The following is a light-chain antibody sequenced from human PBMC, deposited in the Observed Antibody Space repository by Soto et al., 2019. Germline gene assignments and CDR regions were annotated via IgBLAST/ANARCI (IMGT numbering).Light chain of an antibody. J-gene: IGKJ1*01. V-gene: IGKV3-20*01. CDR2: AAS. Sequence: EVVLTQSPGTVSLSPGERATLSCRASQSVTSNYLAWYQQKPGQAPRLLIYAASSRATGIPDRFSGSGSGTDFDLSISRLEPEDFAVYYCHQYRSAITWTFGQGTKVEIK. CDR1: QSVTSNY. CDR3: HQYRSAITWT.